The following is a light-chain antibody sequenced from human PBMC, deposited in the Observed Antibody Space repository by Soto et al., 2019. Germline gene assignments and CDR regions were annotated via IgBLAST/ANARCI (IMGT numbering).Light chain of an antibody. Sequence: DIQMPQSPSSLSASVGDRVTITCRASQTIRTYLNWYQHKPGNAPKLLIYSASSLHGGVPSRFCGGGSGTEFTLTITTLQPEDFATYYCQQSYSLPPTFGQGTKVEIK. J-gene: IGKJ2*01. CDR2: SAS. CDR1: QTIRTY. CDR3: QQSYSLPPT. V-gene: IGKV1-39*01.